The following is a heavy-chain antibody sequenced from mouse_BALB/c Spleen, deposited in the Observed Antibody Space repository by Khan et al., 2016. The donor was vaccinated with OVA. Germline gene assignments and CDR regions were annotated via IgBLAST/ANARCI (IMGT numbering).Heavy chain of an antibody. CDR2: IYPGNSDT. D-gene: IGHD2-4*01. CDR3: TSFDSLFAY. CDR1: GYTFTSYW. Sequence: EVQLQQSGTVLARPGTSVKMSCKASGYTFTSYWMHWVKQRPGQGLEWIGAIYPGNSDTSYNQKFKGKAKLTADTSTSTAYMELSSLTNEDSADYYGTSFDSLFAYWGQGTLVTVSA. J-gene: IGHJ3*01. V-gene: IGHV1-5*01.